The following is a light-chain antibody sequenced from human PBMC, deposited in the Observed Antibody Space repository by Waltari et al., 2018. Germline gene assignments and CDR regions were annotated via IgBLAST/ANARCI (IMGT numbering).Light chain of an antibody. CDR1: SSDVGGYNF. Sequence: QSALTQPPSASGSPGQSVTISCTGTSSDVGGYNFASSYQQHPGTAPKLLIYEVSKRPSGVPDRFSGSKSGNTASLTVSGLQPEDEADYYCSSYAGNHVVFGGGTKLTVL. J-gene: IGLJ2*01. CDR3: SSYAGNHVV. V-gene: IGLV2-8*01. CDR2: EVS.